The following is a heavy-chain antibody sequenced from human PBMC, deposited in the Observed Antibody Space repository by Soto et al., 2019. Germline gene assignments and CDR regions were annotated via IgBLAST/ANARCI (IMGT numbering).Heavy chain of an antibody. J-gene: IGHJ5*02. Sequence: PGGSPRISCAASGFPFCSYGMHWVRQAPGKGLEWVAVIWYDGSNKYYADSVKGRFTISRDNSKNTLYLQMNSLRAEDTAVYYCAREGCSSTSCRFNWFDPWGQGTLVTVSS. CDR3: AREGCSSTSCRFNWFDP. CDR2: IWYDGSNK. CDR1: GFPFCSYG. V-gene: IGHV3-33*01. D-gene: IGHD2-2*01.